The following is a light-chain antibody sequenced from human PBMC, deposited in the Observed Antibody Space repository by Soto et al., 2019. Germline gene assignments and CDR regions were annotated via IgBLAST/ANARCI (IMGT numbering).Light chain of an antibody. V-gene: IGKV3-20*01. J-gene: IGKJ5*01. CDR2: GAS. CDR1: QSVSRR. Sequence: EIVLTHSPGTLSLSPVVRATLSCRASQSVSRRLAWYQQRPGQSPRLLISGASMRASGVPVRFIGSGSGTDFTLTITRLEPEDFAVYYCQQYGGSPITFGLGTRLEIK. CDR3: QQYGGSPIT.